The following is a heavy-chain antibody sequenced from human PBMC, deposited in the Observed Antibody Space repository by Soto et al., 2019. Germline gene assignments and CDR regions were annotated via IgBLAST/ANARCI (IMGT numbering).Heavy chain of an antibody. CDR1: GYTFTGYY. J-gene: IGHJ4*02. CDR3: ARSSYRILVRATSPYY. Sequence: ASVKVSCKASGYTFTGYYMHWVRQAPGQGLEWMGWINPNSGGTNYAQKFQGWVTMTRDTSISTAYMELSRLRSDDTAVYYCARSSYRILVRATSPYYWGQGTLVTVSS. D-gene: IGHD1-26*01. V-gene: IGHV1-2*04. CDR2: INPNSGGT.